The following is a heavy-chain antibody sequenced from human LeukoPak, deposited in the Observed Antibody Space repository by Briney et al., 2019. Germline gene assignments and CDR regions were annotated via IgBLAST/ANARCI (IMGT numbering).Heavy chain of an antibody. CDR1: GGTFSSYA. CDR2: IIPILGIA. D-gene: IGHD1-26*01. V-gene: IGHV1-69*04. CDR3: ARVGATQYYYSGMDV. J-gene: IGHJ6*02. Sequence: SVKVSCKASGGTFSSYAISWVRQAPGQGLEGMGRIIPILGIANYAQKFQGRVTITADKSTSTAYMELSSLRSEDTAVYYCARVGATQYYYSGMDVWGQGTTVTVSS.